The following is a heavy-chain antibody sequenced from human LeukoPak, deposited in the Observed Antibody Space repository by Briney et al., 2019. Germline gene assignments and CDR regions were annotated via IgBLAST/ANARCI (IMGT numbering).Heavy chain of an antibody. CDR3: ARADSSGYRYY. CDR2: IIPIFGTA. V-gene: IGHV1-69*13. D-gene: IGHD3-22*01. Sequence: EASVKVSCKASGGTFSSYAISWVRQAPGQGLEWMGGIIPIFGTANYAQKFRGRVTITADESTTTAYMELSSLRSEDTAVYYCARADSSGYRYYWGQGTLVTVSS. CDR1: GGTFSSYA. J-gene: IGHJ4*02.